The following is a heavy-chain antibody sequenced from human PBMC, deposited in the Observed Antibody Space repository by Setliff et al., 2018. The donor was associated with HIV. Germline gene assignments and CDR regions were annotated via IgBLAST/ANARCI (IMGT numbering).Heavy chain of an antibody. Sequence: SETLSLTCVISGGSMGSHYWGWIRQPPGKGLEWIGSIYHSGNTYYMPSLQSRVTISVDMSKNQFSLNLNSVTAADTAVYYCARGQGCGGGCHYAFEMWGQGTMVTVSS. J-gene: IGHJ3*02. CDR3: ARGQGCGGGCHYAFEM. CDR2: IYHSGNT. CDR1: GGSMGSHY. V-gene: IGHV4-38-2*01. D-gene: IGHD2-21*02.